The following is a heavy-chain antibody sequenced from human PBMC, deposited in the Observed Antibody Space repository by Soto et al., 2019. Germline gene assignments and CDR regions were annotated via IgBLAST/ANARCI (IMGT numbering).Heavy chain of an antibody. V-gene: IGHV3-74*03. CDR1: GFTFSSYW. J-gene: IGHJ4*02. Sequence: GGSLRLSCAASGFTFSSYWMHWVRQAPGEGLVWVSYIKPDGSRTKDADSVKGRFTISRDNARNTLYLRMNSLRAEDAAVYYCARDNNWSYDSWGRGTLVTVSS. D-gene: IGHD1-1*01. CDR2: IKPDGSRT. CDR3: ARDNNWSYDS.